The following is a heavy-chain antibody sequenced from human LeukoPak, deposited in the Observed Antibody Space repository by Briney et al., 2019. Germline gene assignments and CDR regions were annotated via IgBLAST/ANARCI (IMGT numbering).Heavy chain of an antibody. CDR3: TRDRAGTQSWVEFDL. D-gene: IGHD3-10*01. Sequence: PGGSLRLSCAASGFSVSSTYMSWGRQAAGKGLEWVSLIYTSGSTFYADSGMGRFTISRDNSKNTLFLQMNSLRAEDSAVYYGTRDRAGTQSWVEFDLWGQGTLVTVSS. V-gene: IGHV3-66*03. CDR1: GFSVSSTY. J-gene: IGHJ5*02. CDR2: IYTSGST.